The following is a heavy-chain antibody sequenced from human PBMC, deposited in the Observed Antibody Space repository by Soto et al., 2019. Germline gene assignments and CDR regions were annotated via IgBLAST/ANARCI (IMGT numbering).Heavy chain of an antibody. CDR2: ISGSGGST. Sequence: HPGGSLRLSCAASGFTFSSYAMSWVRQAPGKGLEWVSAISGSGGSTYYADSVKGRFTISRDNSKNTLYLQMNILRAEDTAVYYCAKHLRFLEWSRSLGSIADYYYYGMDVWGQGTTVTVSS. J-gene: IGHJ6*02. CDR1: GFTFSSYA. D-gene: IGHD3-3*01. CDR3: AKHLRFLEWSRSLGSIADYYYYGMDV. V-gene: IGHV3-23*01.